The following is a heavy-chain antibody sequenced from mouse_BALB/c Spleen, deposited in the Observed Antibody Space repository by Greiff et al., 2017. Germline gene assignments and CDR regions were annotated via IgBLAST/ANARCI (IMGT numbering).Heavy chain of an antibody. CDR2: ISYSGST. D-gene: IGHD1-1*01. CDR1: GDSITSGY. Sequence: EVQLQQSGPRLVKPSQTLSLTCSVTGDSITSGYWNWIRKFPGNKLEYMGYISYSGSTYYNPSLKSRISITRDTSKNQYYLHLNSVTTEDTATYYCAKDYYGSSYWYCDVWGAGTTVTVSS. V-gene: IGHV3-8*02. CDR3: AKDYYGSSYWYCDV. J-gene: IGHJ1*01.